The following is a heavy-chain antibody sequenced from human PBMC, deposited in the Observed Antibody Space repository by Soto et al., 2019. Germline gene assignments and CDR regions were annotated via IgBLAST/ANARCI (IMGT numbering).Heavy chain of an antibody. J-gene: IGHJ4*02. D-gene: IGHD3-10*01. CDR1: GYSFTSYW. CDR2: IYPGDSDT. Sequence: GESLKISCKGSGYSFTSYWIGWVRQMPGKGLEWMGIIYPGDSDTRYSPSFQGQVTISADKSISTAYLQWSSLKASDTAMYYCARRYYGSGSYSYYCDYWGQGTLVTFSS. CDR3: ARRYYGSGSYSYYCDY. V-gene: IGHV5-51*01.